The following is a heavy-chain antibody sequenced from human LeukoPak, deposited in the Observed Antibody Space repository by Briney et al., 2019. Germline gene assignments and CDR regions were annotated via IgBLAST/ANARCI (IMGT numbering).Heavy chain of an antibody. D-gene: IGHD6-6*01. V-gene: IGHV1-8*01. CDR3: ARDSPIPNSYSSSSLED. CDR1: GYTFTSYD. CDR2: MNPNGGNT. Sequence: ASVKVSCKASGYTFTSYDINWVRQATGQGLEWMGWMNPNGGNTGYAQKFQGRVTMTRNTSISTAYMELSSLRSEDTAVYYCARDSPIPNSYSSSSLEDWGQGTLVTVSS. J-gene: IGHJ4*02.